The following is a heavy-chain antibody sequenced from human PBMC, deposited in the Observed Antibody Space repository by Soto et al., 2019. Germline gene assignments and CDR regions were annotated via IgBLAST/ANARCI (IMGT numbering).Heavy chain of an antibody. CDR1: GYSFTSYW. J-gene: IGHJ6*02. Sequence: GESLKISCKRSGYSFTSYWITWVRQMPGKGREWMGIIYPGDSTTKYSPSFQGQVPISADNTPSTAYLHWSSLMASDTAIYYCARGRTYSYYYGMDVWGLGTTVTVSS. V-gene: IGHV5-51*01. CDR3: ARGRTYSYYYGMDV. CDR2: IYPGDSTT.